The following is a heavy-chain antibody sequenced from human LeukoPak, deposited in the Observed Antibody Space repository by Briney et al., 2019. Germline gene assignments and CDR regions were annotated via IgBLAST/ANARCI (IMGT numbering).Heavy chain of an antibody. CDR3: ARDISAFGYSYES. CDR1: GGTFSSYA. CDR2: IIPIFGTA. V-gene: IGHV1-69*05. J-gene: IGHJ4*02. D-gene: IGHD5-18*01. Sequence: SVKVSCKASGGTFSSYAISWVRQAPGQGLEWMGRIIPIFGTANYAQKFQGGVTITTDESTSTAYMELSSLRSEDTAVYYCARDISAFGYSYESWGQGTLVTVSS.